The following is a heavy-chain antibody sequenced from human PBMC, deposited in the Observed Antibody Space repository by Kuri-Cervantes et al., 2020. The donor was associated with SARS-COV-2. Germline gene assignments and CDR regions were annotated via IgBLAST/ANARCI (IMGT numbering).Heavy chain of an antibody. J-gene: IGHJ5*02. CDR3: AKDQNLDVVVVPAA. Sequence: GGSLRLSCAASGFTFSSYAMNWVRQAPGKGLEWVSTISGSGGTTFYADSVKGRSTISRDNSKNTLYLQMNSLRAEDTAVYYCAKDQNLDVVVVPAAWGQGSLVTVSS. V-gene: IGHV3-23*01. D-gene: IGHD2-15*01. CDR2: ISGSGGTT. CDR1: GFTFSSYA.